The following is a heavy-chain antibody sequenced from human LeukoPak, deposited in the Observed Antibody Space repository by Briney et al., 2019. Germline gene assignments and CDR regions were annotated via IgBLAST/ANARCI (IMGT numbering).Heavy chain of an antibody. CDR1: GYTFTSYG. CDR3: ASHMVRGVSY. D-gene: IGHD3-10*01. V-gene: IGHV1-2*02. Sequence: ASVKVSCKASGYTFTSYGINWVRQAPGQGLVWMGWINPNSGDTHYSQKFRGRVTMTRDMSISTAYMELSRLRSDDTAVYYCASHMVRGVSYWGQGTLVTVSS. CDR2: INPNSGDT. J-gene: IGHJ4*02.